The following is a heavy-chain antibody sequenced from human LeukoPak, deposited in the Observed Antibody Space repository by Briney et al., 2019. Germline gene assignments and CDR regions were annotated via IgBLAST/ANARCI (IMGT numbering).Heavy chain of an antibody. CDR2: ISNTGGNT. J-gene: IGHJ3*02. V-gene: IGHV3-23*01. CDR1: GFTFTTYA. Sequence: GGSLRLSCAASGFTFTTYAMTWVRQAPGKGLEWVSSISNTGGNTYYADSVKGRFTISRDNSKKSLYLQINILRAEDTAGYYCAKDGGIWGQGTMVTGSS. CDR3: AKDGGI. D-gene: IGHD3-3*01.